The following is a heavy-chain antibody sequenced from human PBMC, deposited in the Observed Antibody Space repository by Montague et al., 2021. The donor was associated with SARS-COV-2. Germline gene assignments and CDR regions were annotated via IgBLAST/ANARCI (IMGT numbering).Heavy chain of an antibody. CDR3: AHRFAGFFDY. CDR1: GFSLNTPEVA. V-gene: IGHV2-5*05. CDR2: XXGXXXK. Sequence: PALVKPTQTLTLTCTFSGFSLNTPEVAVGWIRQPPGKALEWLAXXXGXXXKRXGPSLQSRFTITRDTSKSQVVLTMTNMDPVDTATYFCAHRFAGFFDYWGQGILVTVSS. J-gene: IGHJ4*02.